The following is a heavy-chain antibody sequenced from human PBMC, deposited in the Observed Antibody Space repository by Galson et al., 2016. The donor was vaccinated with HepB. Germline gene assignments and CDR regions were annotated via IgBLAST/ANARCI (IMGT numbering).Heavy chain of an antibody. CDR1: GFTFDDYA. V-gene: IGHV3-9*01. CDR3: TRHFADYYNFDY. J-gene: IGHJ4*02. CDR2: ILWNGDI. Sequence: SLRLSCAASGFTFDDYAMHWVRQVPGRGLEWVSGILWNGDIGYADSVRGRFTISRDNAKNSLFLQMNSLRAEDTAIYYCTRHFADYYNFDYWGQGALVTVSS. D-gene: IGHD4-17*01.